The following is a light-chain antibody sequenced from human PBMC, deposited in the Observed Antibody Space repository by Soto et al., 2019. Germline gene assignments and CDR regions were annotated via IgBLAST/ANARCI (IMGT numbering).Light chain of an antibody. Sequence: IQLTQSPSSLSASVGDRVTITCRASHGISSSLAWYQQKPGKAPNLLIYAASTLQSGVPSRFSGSGSGTDFTLTISSLQPEDFATYYCQQLNSSPLTFGPGTKVYI. J-gene: IGKJ3*01. V-gene: IGKV1-9*01. CDR2: AAS. CDR3: QQLNSSPLT. CDR1: HGISSS.